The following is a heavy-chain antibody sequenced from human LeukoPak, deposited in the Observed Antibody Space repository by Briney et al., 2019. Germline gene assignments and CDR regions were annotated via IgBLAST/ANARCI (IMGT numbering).Heavy chain of an antibody. Sequence: SETLSLTCTVSGGSISSSRYYWGWIRQPPGKGLELIGSIGCSGSTYYNPSPKSRVTISEDTYKNQFSLKLSSVTDADTAVYYCGRPGIVGAPGYFDYWGQGTLVTVSS. CDR2: IGCSGST. CDR1: GGSISSSRYY. D-gene: IGHD1-26*01. V-gene: IGHV4-39*01. J-gene: IGHJ4*02. CDR3: GRPGIVGAPGYFDY.